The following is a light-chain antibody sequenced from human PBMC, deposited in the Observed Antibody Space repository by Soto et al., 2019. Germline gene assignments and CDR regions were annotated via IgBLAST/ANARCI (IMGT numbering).Light chain of an antibody. Sequence: QSALTQPASVSGSPGQSITISCTGSSSDVGSYNYVSWYQQHPGKAPRLIIYEVNHRPSGVSNRFSGSKSGNTASLTITGLQAEDEADYYCSSFTTSPTVVFGGGTKLTVL. CDR2: EVN. V-gene: IGLV2-14*01. J-gene: IGLJ2*01. CDR1: SSDVGSYNY. CDR3: SSFTTSPTVV.